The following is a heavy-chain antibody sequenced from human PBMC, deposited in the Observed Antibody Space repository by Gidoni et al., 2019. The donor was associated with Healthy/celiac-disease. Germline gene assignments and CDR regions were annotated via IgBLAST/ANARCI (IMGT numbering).Heavy chain of an antibody. V-gene: IGHV4-39*01. Sequence: QLQLQESGPGLVKPSETLSLTCNVPGGSISSSSYYWGWIRQPPGKGLEWIGSIYYSGSTYYNPSLKSRVTISVDTSKNQFSLKLNSVTAADTAVYYCASLIGRSGWVDPWGQGTLVAVSS. CDR3: ASLIGRSGWVDP. CDR2: IYYSGST. CDR1: GGSISSSSYY. J-gene: IGHJ5*02. D-gene: IGHD1-26*01.